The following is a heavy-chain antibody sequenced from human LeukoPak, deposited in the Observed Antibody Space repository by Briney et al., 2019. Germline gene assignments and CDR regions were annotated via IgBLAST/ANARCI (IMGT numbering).Heavy chain of an antibody. Sequence: PGGSLRLSCAASGFTFSGYSMDWVRQAPGMGLEWISFIRSSGDVIHYADSVKGRFTVSRDNAKNSLYLEMDSLRDEDTAVYYCARQGGRGEFDYWGQGTLVTVSS. CDR3: ARQGGRGEFDY. D-gene: IGHD3-16*01. CDR1: GFTFSGYS. CDR2: IRSSGDVI. J-gene: IGHJ4*02. V-gene: IGHV3-48*02.